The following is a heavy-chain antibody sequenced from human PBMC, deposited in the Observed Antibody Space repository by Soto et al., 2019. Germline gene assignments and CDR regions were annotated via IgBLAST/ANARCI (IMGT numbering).Heavy chain of an antibody. J-gene: IGHJ6*04. V-gene: IGHV4-34*01. D-gene: IGHD3-3*01. CDR1: GGSFSDYY. CDR3: ARARKGSGSDYYYHYGMDV. CDR2: INHSGST. Sequence: SETLSLTCSVYGGSFSDYYWSWIRQPPGKGLEWIGEINHSGSTNYNPSLKGRVTISVHTSKNQFSLKLSSVTAADTAVYYCARARKGSGSDYYYHYGMDVWGKGTTVTVS.